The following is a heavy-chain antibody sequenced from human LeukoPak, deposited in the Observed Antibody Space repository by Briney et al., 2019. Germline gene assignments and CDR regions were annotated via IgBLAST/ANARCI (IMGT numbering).Heavy chain of an antibody. D-gene: IGHD1-26*01. CDR3: ASGGIYYGAAFDF. Sequence: ETLSLTCAVSGGSFSGYYWSWIRQPPGKGLEWVSGINWNGGSTGYADSVKGRFTISRDNAKNSLYLQMNSLRAEDTALYYCASGGIYYGAAFDFWDQGSLVTVSA. CDR2: INWNGGST. V-gene: IGHV3-20*04. J-gene: IGHJ4*02. CDR1: GGSFSGYY.